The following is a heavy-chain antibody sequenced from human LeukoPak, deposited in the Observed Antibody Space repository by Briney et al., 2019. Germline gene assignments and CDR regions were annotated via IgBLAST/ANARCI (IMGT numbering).Heavy chain of an antibody. CDR1: VGSFSGYY. V-gene: IGHV4-34*01. J-gene: IGHJ6*03. CDR3: ARRTKTIFGVVPYYYMDV. Sequence: SETLSLTCAVYVGSFSGYYWSWIRQPPGKGLEWIGEINHSGNTNYNPSLKSRVTMSVDTSKNQFSLKLSSVTAADTAVYFCARRTKTIFGVVPYYYMDVWGKGTTVTVSS. D-gene: IGHD3-3*01. CDR2: INHSGNT.